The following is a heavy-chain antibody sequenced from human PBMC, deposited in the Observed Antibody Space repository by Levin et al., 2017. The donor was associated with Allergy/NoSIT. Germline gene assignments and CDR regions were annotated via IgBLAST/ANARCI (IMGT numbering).Heavy chain of an antibody. J-gene: IGHJ4*02. D-gene: IGHD2-8*01. V-gene: IGHV1-3*01. Sequence: PGGSLRLSCTASGYTFITHSIHWVRQAPGQRLEWMGWINGGNGDTKHAQKFQGRVTITRDKSAGTAYMELSSLRSEDTAMYYCARRAEGYCTTISCPTPFDHWGQGTLLTVSS. CDR3: ARRAEGYCTTISCPTPFDH. CDR2: INGGNGDT. CDR1: GYTFITHS.